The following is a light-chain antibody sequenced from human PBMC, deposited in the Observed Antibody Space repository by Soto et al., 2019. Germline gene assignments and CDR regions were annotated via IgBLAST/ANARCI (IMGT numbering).Light chain of an antibody. CDR2: DAY. CDR1: QSVSSY. V-gene: IGKV3-11*01. CDR3: QQRSNWPPVT. Sequence: EIVFTQSPATLSLSPGERATHSCRASQSVSSYLAWYQQKPGQAPRLLIYDAYNRATGIPARFSGSGSGTDFTITINSLETEDLAIYYCQQRSNWPPVTFGGGTKVEIK. J-gene: IGKJ4*01.